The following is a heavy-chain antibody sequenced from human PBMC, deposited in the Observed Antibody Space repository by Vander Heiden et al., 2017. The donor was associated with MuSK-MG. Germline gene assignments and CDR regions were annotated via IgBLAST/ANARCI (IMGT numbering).Heavy chain of an antibody. J-gene: IGHJ4*02. Sequence: SCGSFSGYYWSWIRQPPGKGLEWIGEINHSGSTNYNPSLKSRITISVDTSKNQFSLKLSSVTAADTAVYYCARDGARYCSGGSCYDYWGQGTLATVSS. D-gene: IGHD2-15*01. V-gene: IGHV4-34*01. CDR2: INHSGST. CDR3: ARDGARYCSGGSCYDY. CDR1: CGSFSGYY.